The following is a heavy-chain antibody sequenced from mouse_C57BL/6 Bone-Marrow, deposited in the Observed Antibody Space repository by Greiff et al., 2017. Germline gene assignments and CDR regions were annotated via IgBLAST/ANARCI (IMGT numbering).Heavy chain of an antibody. V-gene: IGHV1-53*01. CDR3: ARHDYEGHWYFDV. J-gene: IGHJ1*03. D-gene: IGHD2-4*01. CDR2: INPSNGGT. CDR1: GYTFTSYW. Sequence: QVQLQQPGTELVKPGASVKLSCKASGYTFTSYWMHWVKQRPGQGLEWIGNINPSNGGTNYNEKFKSKATLTVDKSSRTAYMQLRSLTSEDSAVYYLARHDYEGHWYFDVWGTGTTVTVSS.